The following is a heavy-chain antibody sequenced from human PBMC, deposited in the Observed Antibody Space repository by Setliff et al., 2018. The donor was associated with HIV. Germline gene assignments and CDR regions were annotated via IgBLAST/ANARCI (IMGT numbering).Heavy chain of an antibody. CDR3: VALVPGGGGRGP. D-gene: IGHD2-15*01. CDR2: IYHSGST. J-gene: IGHJ5*02. CDR1: GGSIGSNNYY. Sequence: SETLSLTCTVSGGSIGSNNYYWGWIRQPPGKGLEYIGSIYHSGSTYYNPSLKSRVTISIDTSKNQFSLKLTSVTAADTAIYYCVALVPGGGGRGPWGQGTLVTVSS. V-gene: IGHV4-39*07.